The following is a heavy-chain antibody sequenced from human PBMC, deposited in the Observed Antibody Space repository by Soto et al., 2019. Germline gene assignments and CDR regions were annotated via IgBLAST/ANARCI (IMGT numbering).Heavy chain of an antibody. CDR1: GFTFSTYA. CDR3: AKYSDGYYFDY. Sequence: EVQLLDSGGGLVQPGGSLRLSCAASGFTFSTYAMGWVRQAPGKGLEWVSAISGSGGSTYYADSVEGRFTISRDKSKNTVYLQMNSLRAEDTAVYYCAKYSDGYYFDYWGQGTLVTVSS. J-gene: IGHJ4*02. V-gene: IGHV3-23*01. D-gene: IGHD5-18*01. CDR2: ISGSGGST.